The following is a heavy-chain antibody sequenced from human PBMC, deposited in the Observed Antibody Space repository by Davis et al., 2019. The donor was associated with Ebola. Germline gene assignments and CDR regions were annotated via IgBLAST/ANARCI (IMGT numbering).Heavy chain of an antibody. Sequence: SETLSLTCAVYGGSFSGYYWSWIRQPPGKGLEWIGEINHSGSINYNPSLKSRVTISVDTSKNQFSLKLSSVTAADTAVYYCARASSWYDYWGQGTLVTVSS. CDR1: GGSFSGYY. J-gene: IGHJ4*02. V-gene: IGHV4-34*01. CDR2: INHSGSI. CDR3: ARASSWYDY. D-gene: IGHD6-13*01.